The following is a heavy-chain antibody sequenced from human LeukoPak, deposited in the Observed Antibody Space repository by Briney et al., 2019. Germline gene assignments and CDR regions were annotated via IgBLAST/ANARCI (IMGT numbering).Heavy chain of an antibody. CDR3: ARSWVAGYGTVLDY. CDR2: IYPGDSDT. D-gene: IGHD6-19*01. CDR1: GYSFTSYW. Sequence: GESLKISCKGSGYSFTSYWIGWVRQMPGKGLEWMGIIYPGDSDTRCSPSIQGQLTISADKSISTAYLQWSSLQASDTAIYYCARSWVAGYGTVLDYWGQGTLVTVSS. V-gene: IGHV5-51*01. J-gene: IGHJ4*02.